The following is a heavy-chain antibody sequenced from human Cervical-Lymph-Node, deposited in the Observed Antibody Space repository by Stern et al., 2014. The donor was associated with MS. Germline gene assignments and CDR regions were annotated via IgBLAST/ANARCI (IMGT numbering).Heavy chain of an antibody. V-gene: IGHV5-51*01. CDR2: VYPGDSDP. Sequence: EVQLVQSGAEVKKPGESLKISCKASGYSFISYWIGWVRQMPGKGLEWMGIVYPGDSDPRYSPSFQGQVTISADKSISTVYLQWSRLKASDTAMYYCARHRDGYTTDYWGQGTLVTVSS. D-gene: IGHD5-24*01. J-gene: IGHJ4*02. CDR3: ARHRDGYTTDY. CDR1: GYSFISYW.